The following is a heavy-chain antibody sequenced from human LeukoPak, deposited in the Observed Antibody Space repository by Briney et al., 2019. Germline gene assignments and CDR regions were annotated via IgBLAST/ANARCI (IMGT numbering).Heavy chain of an antibody. CDR2: IIPILGIA. V-gene: IGHV1-69*04. CDR1: GGTFSSYA. CDR3: ASTGARPYYGMDV. D-gene: IGHD1-14*01. Sequence: SVKVSCKASGGTFSSYAISWVRQAPGQGLEWMGRIIPILGIANYAQKFQGRVTITADKSTSTAYMELRSLRSDDTAVYYCASTGARPYYGMDVWGQGTTVTVSS. J-gene: IGHJ6*02.